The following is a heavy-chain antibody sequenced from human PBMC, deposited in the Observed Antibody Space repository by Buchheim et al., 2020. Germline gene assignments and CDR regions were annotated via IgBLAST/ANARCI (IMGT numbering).Heavy chain of an antibody. CDR1: GDSISRGNYY. CDR2: IYASGYNP. J-gene: IGHJ5*02. CDR3: ARGVDGDYAGWFAP. V-gene: IGHV4-61*02. D-gene: IGHD4-17*01. Sequence: QVQLQESSPGLVKPSQTLSLTCSVSGDSISRGNYYWSWIRQPAGKGLEWIGRIYASGYNPSFNPSLKSRVTISVDTSKNLFSLKLNFVTAADTAVYFCARGVDGDYAGWFAPWGQGIL.